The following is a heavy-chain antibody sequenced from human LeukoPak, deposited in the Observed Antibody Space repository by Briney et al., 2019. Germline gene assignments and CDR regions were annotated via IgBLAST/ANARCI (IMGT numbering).Heavy chain of an antibody. CDR1: GGSIGSDDYY. Sequence: SETLSLTCTVSGGSIGSDDYYWSWIRQPPGKGLEWIGYIHYSGSTNYNPSPKSRVTISVDTSKNQFSLKLSSVTAADTAVYYCASPAVVKGWWYFDLWGRGTLVTVSS. J-gene: IGHJ2*01. D-gene: IGHD3-22*01. V-gene: IGHV4-61*08. CDR2: IHYSGST. CDR3: ASPAVVKGWWYFDL.